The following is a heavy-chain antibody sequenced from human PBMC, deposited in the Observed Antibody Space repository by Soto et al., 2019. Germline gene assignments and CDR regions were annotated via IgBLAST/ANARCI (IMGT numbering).Heavy chain of an antibody. V-gene: IGHV3-30*18. CDR3: AKDGTAMVRYYYYGMDV. J-gene: IGHJ6*02. Sequence: GGSLRLSCAASGFTFSSYGMHWVRQAPGKGLEWVAVISYDGSNKYYADSAKGRFTISRDNSKNTRYLQMNSLRAEDTAVYYCAKDGTAMVRYYYYGMDVWGQGTTVTVSS. CDR2: ISYDGSNK. D-gene: IGHD5-18*01. CDR1: GFTFSSYG.